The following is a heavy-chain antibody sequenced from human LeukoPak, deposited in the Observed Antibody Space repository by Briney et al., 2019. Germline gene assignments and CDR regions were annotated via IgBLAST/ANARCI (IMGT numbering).Heavy chain of an antibody. Sequence: GGSLMLCCATPGFTFSSSSVTRVCQAPGKVQERVSSSSSSSSYIHYADAVKGRFTNSRDNAKNSLYLQMNSLRAEDTAVYYCARVVYGDYGGYWGQGTLVSVSS. J-gene: IGHJ4*02. CDR3: ARVVYGDYGGY. CDR2: SSSSSSYI. CDR1: GFTFSSSS. D-gene: IGHD4-17*01. V-gene: IGHV3-21*01.